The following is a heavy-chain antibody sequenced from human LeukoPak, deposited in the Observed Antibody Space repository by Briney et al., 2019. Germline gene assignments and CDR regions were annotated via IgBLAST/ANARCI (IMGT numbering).Heavy chain of an antibody. Sequence: ASVKVSCEASGYTFTNYAMNWVRQAPGQGSEWMGWINTNTGNPTYAQGFTGRFAFSLDTSVSTAYLQISSLKADDTAIYYCVRDQAGGPDYWGQGTLVTVSS. CDR1: GYTFTNYA. V-gene: IGHV7-4-1*02. CDR3: VRDQAGGPDY. D-gene: IGHD2-15*01. CDR2: INTNTGNP. J-gene: IGHJ4*02.